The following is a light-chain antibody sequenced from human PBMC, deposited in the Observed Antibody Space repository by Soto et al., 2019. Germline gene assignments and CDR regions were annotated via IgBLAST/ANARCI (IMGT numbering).Light chain of an antibody. Sequence: EIVLTQSPGTLSVSPGERVTLSCRASQSVSGRLAWYQQKPGQAPKLIISGASTRATGIPARFSGNGSGTEFTLTISSLQSEDFAVYYCHQYHYWWTFGQGTKVDIK. V-gene: IGKV3-15*01. CDR2: GAS. CDR3: HQYHYWWT. CDR1: QSVSGR. J-gene: IGKJ1*01.